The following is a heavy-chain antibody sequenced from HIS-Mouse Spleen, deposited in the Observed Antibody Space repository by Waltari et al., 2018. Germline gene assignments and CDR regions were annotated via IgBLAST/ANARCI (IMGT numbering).Heavy chain of an antibody. D-gene: IGHD6-13*01. V-gene: IGHV4-39*07. CDR2: IYYSGRT. CDR1: GGSISSSMYY. CDR3: AREIPYSSSWYDWYFDL. J-gene: IGHJ2*01. Sequence: QLQLQESGPGLVKPSETLSLPCTVPGGSISSSMYYRGWTRQPPGKGLEWIGSIYYSGRTYYNPSLKSRVTISVDTSKNQFSLKLSSVTAADTAVYYCAREIPYSSSWYDWYFDLWGRGTLVTVSS.